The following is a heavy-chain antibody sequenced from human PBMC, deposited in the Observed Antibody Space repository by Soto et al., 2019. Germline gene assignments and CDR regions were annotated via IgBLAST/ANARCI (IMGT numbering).Heavy chain of an antibody. V-gene: IGHV3-30-3*01. CDR3: ARVPREGGYSYGYFSSYFDY. CDR2: ISYDGGNK. Sequence: PGGSLRLSCAASGFTFSSYAMHWVRQAPGKGLEWVAVISYDGGNKYYADSVKGRFTISRDNSKNTLYLQMNSLRAEDTAVYYCARVPREGGYSYGYFSSYFDYWGQGTLVTVSS. D-gene: IGHD5-18*01. CDR1: GFTFSSYA. J-gene: IGHJ4*02.